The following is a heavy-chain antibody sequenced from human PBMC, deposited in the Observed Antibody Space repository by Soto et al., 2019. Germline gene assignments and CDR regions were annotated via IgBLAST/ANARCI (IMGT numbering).Heavy chain of an antibody. CDR2: ISYDGSDK. CDR1: GFTFSPYT. Sequence: GGSLRLSCAASGFTFSPYTMHWVRQTPGKGLEWVAVISYDGSDKNYADSVRGRFTISRDNSKNTLFLQMNSLRAEDTALYYCARGGGFCGADCYKGGIDYWGQGALVTVS. D-gene: IGHD2-21*02. CDR3: ARGGGFCGADCYKGGIDY. J-gene: IGHJ4*02. V-gene: IGHV3-30-3*01.